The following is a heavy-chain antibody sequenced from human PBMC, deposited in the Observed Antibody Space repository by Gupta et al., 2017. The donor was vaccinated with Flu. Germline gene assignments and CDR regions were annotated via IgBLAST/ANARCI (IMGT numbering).Heavy chain of an antibody. CDR1: GFTFSSYW. V-gene: IGHV3-74*01. Sequence: EVQLVESGGGLVQPGGSLRLSCAASGFTFSSYWLHGFRQAPGKGLAWVSRINSDGSSTSYADSVKGRFTISRDNAKNTLYLQMNSLRAEDTAVYYCARDLASSYYGMDVWGQGTTVTVSS. CDR2: INSDGSST. J-gene: IGHJ6*02. CDR3: ARDLASSYYGMDV.